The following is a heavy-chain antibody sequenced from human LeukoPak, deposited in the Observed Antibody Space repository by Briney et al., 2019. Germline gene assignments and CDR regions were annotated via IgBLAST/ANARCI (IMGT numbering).Heavy chain of an antibody. CDR3: ARRAEYSSPFYYYYYMDV. CDR1: GGSISSGDYY. CDR2: IYYSGST. J-gene: IGHJ6*03. V-gene: IGHV4-30-4*08. Sequence: SETLSLTCTVSGGSISSGDYYWSWIRQPPGKGLEWIGYIYYSGSTYYNPSLKSRVTISVDTSKNQFSLKLSSVTAADTAVYYCARRAEYSSPFYYYYYMDVWGKGTTVTVSS. D-gene: IGHD6-6*01.